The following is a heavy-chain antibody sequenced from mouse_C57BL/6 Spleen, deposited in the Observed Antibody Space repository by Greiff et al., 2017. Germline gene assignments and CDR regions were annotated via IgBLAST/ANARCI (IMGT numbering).Heavy chain of an antibody. CDR2: IYPGDGDT. CDR3: ARKWLLYAMDY. CDR1: GYAFSSYW. V-gene: IGHV1-80*01. J-gene: IGHJ4*01. Sequence: VQLQQSGAELVKPGASVKISCKASGYAFSSYWMNWVKQRPGKGLEWIGQIYPGDGDTNYNGKFKGKDTLTADKSSSTAYMQLSSLTSEDSAVYFCARKWLLYAMDYWGQGTSVTVSS.